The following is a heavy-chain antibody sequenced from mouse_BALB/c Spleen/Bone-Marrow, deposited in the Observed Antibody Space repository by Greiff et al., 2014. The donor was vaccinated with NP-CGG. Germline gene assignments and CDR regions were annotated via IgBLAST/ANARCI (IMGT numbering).Heavy chain of an antibody. CDR2: INPNSRTI. CDR3: ASQAYYGHFDF. Sequence: EVKLVESGGGLVQPGGSLKLSCAASGFDFSGYWMSWVRQAPGKGLQWIGEINPNSRTINYAPSLKDKFIISRDNARNTLYLQMMKVRSEDTALYYCASQAYYGHFDFWGAGTTLTVSS. D-gene: IGHD2-10*01. J-gene: IGHJ2*01. V-gene: IGHV4-1*02. CDR1: GFDFSGYW.